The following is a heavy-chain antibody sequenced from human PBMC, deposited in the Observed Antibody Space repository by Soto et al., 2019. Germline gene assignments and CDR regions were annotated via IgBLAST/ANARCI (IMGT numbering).Heavy chain of an antibody. CDR1: GFTFSSYS. CDR2: ISSSSITI. J-gene: IGHJ6*03. V-gene: IGHV3-48*01. Sequence: GGSLRLSCAASGFTFSSYSMNWVRQAPGKGLEWVSYISSSSITIYYADAVKGRFTISRDNAKNSLYLQMNSLRAEDTAVYYCARGYPYDYNMDVWGKGTTVTVSS. D-gene: IGHD2-15*01. CDR3: ARGYPYDYNMDV.